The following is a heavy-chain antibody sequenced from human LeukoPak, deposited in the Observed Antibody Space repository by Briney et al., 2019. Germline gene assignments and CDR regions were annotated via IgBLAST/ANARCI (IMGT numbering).Heavy chain of an antibody. V-gene: IGHV3-23*01. D-gene: IGHD5-24*01. CDR2: ISGSGGST. CDR3: AKDQGRWLQGLDY. Sequence: GGSLRLSCAASGFTFSSYAMIWVRQAPGKGLEWVSTISGSGGSTYYADSVKGRFTISRDNSKNTLYLQMNSLRAEDTAVYYCAKDQGRWLQGLDYWGQGTLVTVSS. CDR1: GFTFSSYA. J-gene: IGHJ4*02.